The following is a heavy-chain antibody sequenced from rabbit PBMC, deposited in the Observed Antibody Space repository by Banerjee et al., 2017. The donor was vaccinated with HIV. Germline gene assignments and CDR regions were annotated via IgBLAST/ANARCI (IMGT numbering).Heavy chain of an antibody. V-gene: IGHV1S47*01. CDR3: ARGDYTYAYAGYDYNTIDAFDP. Sequence: QEQLVESGGGLVQPGGSLTLSCKGSGFDFSSYGVSWVRQAPGKGLEWIGYIDPVFGSTYYATWVNGRFTIANNNAQNTVDLQMNSLTAADTATYFCARGDYTYAYAGYDYNTIDAFDPWGQGTLVTVS. J-gene: IGHJ2*01. D-gene: IGHD6-1*01. CDR2: IDPVFGST. CDR1: GFDFSSYG.